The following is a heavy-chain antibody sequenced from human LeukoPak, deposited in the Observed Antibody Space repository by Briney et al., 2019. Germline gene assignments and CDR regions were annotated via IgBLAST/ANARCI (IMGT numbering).Heavy chain of an antibody. CDR3: ARKTDSGGGSGY. V-gene: IGHV3-66*01. D-gene: IGHD1-26*01. J-gene: IGHJ4*02. CDR1: GFTVSRNY. Sequence: GGSLRLSCAASGFTVSRNYMTCVRQAPGKGPEGVSLIYSGGGTQYADSVKGRFTISRDNSKNTLYLQMNSLRAEDPAVYYCARKTDSGGGSGYWGQGTLVTVSS. CDR2: IYSGGGT.